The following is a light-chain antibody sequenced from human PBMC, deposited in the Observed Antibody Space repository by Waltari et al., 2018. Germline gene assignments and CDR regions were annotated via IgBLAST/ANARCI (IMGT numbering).Light chain of an antibody. CDR2: GAS. V-gene: IGKV3-20*01. J-gene: IGKJ1*01. CDR3: QHYVRLPAT. CDR1: QSVSRS. Sequence: IVFTQSPGTLSLSPGERATLSCRASQSVSRSLAWYQQKPGQAPKLLIYGASTRATGIPDRFTGSGSGTDFSPTISSLEPEDFAIYFCQHYVRLPATFGQGTKVEIK.